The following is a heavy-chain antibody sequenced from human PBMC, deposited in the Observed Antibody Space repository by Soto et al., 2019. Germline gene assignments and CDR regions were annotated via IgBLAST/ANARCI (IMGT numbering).Heavy chain of an antibody. CDR1: GYSFTSYL. J-gene: IGHJ5*02. Sequence: PGESLKVCWRGSGYSFTSYLIGWVRPMPGKGLEWMGIIYPGDSDTRYSPSFQGQVTISADKSISTAYLQWSSLKASDTAMYYCERQGSSGWYGWFDPWGQGTLVTVSS. CDR3: ERQGSSGWYGWFDP. CDR2: IYPGDSDT. V-gene: IGHV5-51*01. D-gene: IGHD6-19*01.